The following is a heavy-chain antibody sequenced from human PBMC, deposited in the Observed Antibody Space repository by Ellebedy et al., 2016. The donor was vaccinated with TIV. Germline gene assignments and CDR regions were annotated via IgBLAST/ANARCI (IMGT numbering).Heavy chain of an antibody. D-gene: IGHD3-9*01. CDR1: RVSITDPTYY. CDR3: ARHLRYSDWRILDL. V-gene: IGHV4-39*01. J-gene: IGHJ5*02. CDR2: IFHSGTT. Sequence: MPSETLSLTCTASRVSITDPTYYWAWLRQPPGKELVWLGTIFHSGTTYKVPALSSRGSMSVDTSRNQFSLDLKSVTAADTAVYYCARHLRYSDWRILDLWGPGILVAVSS.